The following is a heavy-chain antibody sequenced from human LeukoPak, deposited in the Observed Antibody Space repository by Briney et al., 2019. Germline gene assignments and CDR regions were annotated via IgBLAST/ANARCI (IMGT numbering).Heavy chain of an antibody. Sequence: GGSLRLSCAAPGFTFIGYEMNCVRQTPGRGLEWLAYISGSGSDIYYADSVKGRFTISRDNAKNSLYLQMNSLRPEDTALYYCSTDPRLLIYWGHGTLVTVSS. J-gene: IGHJ4*01. D-gene: IGHD2-8*01. CDR3: STDPRLLIY. CDR2: ISGSGSDI. CDR1: GFTFIGYE. V-gene: IGHV3-48*03.